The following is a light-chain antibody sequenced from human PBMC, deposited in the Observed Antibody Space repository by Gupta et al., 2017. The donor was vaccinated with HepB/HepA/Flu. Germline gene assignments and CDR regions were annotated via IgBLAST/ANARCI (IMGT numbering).Light chain of an antibody. Sequence: DTVMTQSPAPLSVSPGDRVTLSCRASQNIDVHLSWFQQKPGQAPRLLLYRASTRATDIPGRFSGSGSGTECTLTINSLQSEDFAVYYCQQFNKWPRTFGQGTXVDIK. CDR2: RAS. CDR3: QQFNKWPRT. J-gene: IGKJ1*01. CDR1: QNIDVH. V-gene: IGKV3-15*01.